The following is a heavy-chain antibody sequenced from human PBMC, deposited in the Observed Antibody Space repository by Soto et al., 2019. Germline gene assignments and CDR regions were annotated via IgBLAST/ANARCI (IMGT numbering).Heavy chain of an antibody. D-gene: IGHD3-9*01. CDR2: IYPGDSDT. J-gene: IGHJ4*02. CDR1: RYSFTNYW. CDR3: ERDSYDVLTGQKRHFDH. Sequence: GESLKISCKGSRYSFTNYWIAWVRQMPCKCLEWMWIIYPGDSDTRYSPSFQGQVTISVDKSINTAYLQWTSLKASDTAMYYCERDSYDVLTGQKRHFDHWGQGTLVTVSS. V-gene: IGHV5-51*01.